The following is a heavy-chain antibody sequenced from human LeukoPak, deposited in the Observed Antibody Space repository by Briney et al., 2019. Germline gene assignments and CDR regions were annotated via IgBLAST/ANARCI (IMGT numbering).Heavy chain of an antibody. J-gene: IGHJ4*02. CDR3: ARASKVATDFDY. D-gene: IGHD5-12*01. V-gene: IGHV3-30*04. CDR1: GFTFSSYA. Sequence: GRSLRLSCAASGFTFSSYAMDWVRQAPGKGLEWVAVISYDGSNKYYADSVKGRFTISRDNSKNTLYLQMNSLRAEDTAVYYCARASKVATDFDYWGQGTLVTVSS. CDR2: ISYDGSNK.